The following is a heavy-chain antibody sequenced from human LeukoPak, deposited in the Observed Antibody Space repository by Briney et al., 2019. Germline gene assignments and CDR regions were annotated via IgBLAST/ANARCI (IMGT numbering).Heavy chain of an antibody. CDR3: ARGSEHSYDFTGRGRTKSRLDY. J-gene: IGHJ4*02. CDR1: GFSFSSYT. Sequence: KAGGSLRLSCAASGFSFSSYTMNWVRQAPGKGLEWVSSISISSSSIYYVDSVKGRFTISRDNSKNTVFLQMNSLRAEDTAVYYCARGSEHSYDFTGRGRTKSRLDYWGQGTLVTVSS. V-gene: IGHV3-21*01. D-gene: IGHD3/OR15-3a*01. CDR2: ISISSSSI.